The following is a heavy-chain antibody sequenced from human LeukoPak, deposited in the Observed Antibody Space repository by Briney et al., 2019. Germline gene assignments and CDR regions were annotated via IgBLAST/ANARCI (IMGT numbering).Heavy chain of an antibody. CDR3: ARDRELGY. V-gene: IGHV4-59*01. CDR2: SYHRGST. D-gene: IGHD1-26*01. CDR1: GGSINNYY. J-gene: IGHJ4*02. Sequence: SETLSLTCTVSGGSINNYYWSWIRQPPGKGPEWIGWSYHRGSTSYNPSLKSRVAISVDTSTNQFSLKLSSVTAADTAMYFCARDRELGYWGQGTLVTVSS.